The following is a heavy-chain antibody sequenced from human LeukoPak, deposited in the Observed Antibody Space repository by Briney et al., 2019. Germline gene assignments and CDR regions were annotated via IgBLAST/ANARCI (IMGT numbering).Heavy chain of an antibody. D-gene: IGHD2-21*02. CDR3: ARHLVVTAIHRYYYYYYMDV. J-gene: IGHJ6*03. CDR1: GGSISSGDYY. V-gene: IGHV4-39*01. CDR2: IYYSGST. Sequence: SQTLSLTCTVSGGSISSGDYYWSWIRQPPGKGLEWIGSIYYSGSTYYNPSLKSRVTISVDTSKNQFSLKLSSVTAADTAVYYCARHLVVTAIHRYYYYYYMDVWGKGTTVTVSS.